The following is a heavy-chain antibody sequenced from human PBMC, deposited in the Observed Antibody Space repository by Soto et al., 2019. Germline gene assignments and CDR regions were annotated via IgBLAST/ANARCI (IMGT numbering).Heavy chain of an antibody. CDR3: ARGLMLWFGELSRRGGYYYYMDV. CDR2: INDSGNI. CDR1: GGSFSGYQ. Sequence: QVQLQQWGAGLLKPSETLSLTCAVYGGSFSGYQWSWIRQTPGQGLEWIGEINDSGNINYNPSLKSRVTILLDTPKKQISLKLSSVTAADSAVYYCARGLMLWFGELSRRGGYYYYMDVWGKGTRVTGSS. V-gene: IGHV4-34*01. J-gene: IGHJ6*03. D-gene: IGHD3-10*01.